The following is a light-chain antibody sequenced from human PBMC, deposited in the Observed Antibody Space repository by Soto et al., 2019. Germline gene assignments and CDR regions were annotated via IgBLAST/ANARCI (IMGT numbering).Light chain of an antibody. Sequence: EIVLTQSPATLSLSPGERATLSCRASQSVSSYLAWYQQKPGQAPRLLIYDASNRATGIPARFSGGGSGTDFALTISSLEPEDFAVYYCQQRSNWPWTFGQGTKGDIK. J-gene: IGKJ1*01. CDR1: QSVSSY. CDR3: QQRSNWPWT. V-gene: IGKV3-11*01. CDR2: DAS.